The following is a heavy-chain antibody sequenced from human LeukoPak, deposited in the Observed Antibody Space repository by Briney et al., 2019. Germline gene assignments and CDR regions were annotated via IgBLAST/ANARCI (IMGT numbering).Heavy chain of an antibody. Sequence: SETLSLTCTVSGYSISSGYYWGWVRQPPGKGLEWVGNIYHSGSDFYNPSLKSRVTISVDTSKNQFSLNLSSVTAADTAVYYCARASTLNYYFGMDVWGQGTTVTVSS. J-gene: IGHJ6*02. CDR2: IYHSGSD. V-gene: IGHV4-38-2*02. D-gene: IGHD5/OR15-5a*01. CDR1: GYSISSGYY. CDR3: ARASTLNYYFGMDV.